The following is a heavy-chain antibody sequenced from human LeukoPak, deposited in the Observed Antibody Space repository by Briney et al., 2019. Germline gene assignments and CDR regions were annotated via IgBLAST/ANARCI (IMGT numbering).Heavy chain of an antibody. CDR3: ARVRIFGVVTIYEAPEPDAFDI. J-gene: IGHJ3*02. CDR1: GFTFSSYA. V-gene: IGHV3-30-3*01. Sequence: PGRSLRLSCAASGFTFSSYAMHWVRQAPGKGLEWVAVIPNDGSNKYYADSVKGRFTISRDNSKNTLYLQMNSLRAEDTAVYHCARVRIFGVVTIYEAPEPDAFDIWGQGTMVTVSS. D-gene: IGHD3-3*01. CDR2: IPNDGSNK.